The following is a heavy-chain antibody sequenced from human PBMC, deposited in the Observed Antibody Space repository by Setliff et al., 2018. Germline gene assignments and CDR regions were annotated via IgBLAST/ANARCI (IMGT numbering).Heavy chain of an antibody. Sequence: ASVKVSCKASGYTFTSYAMHWVRQAPGQRLEWMGWINAGNGNIRYSQNFQGRVTITRDTSASTAYMELSSLTSEDTAIYYCARGDVYSGSYYHFDYWGQGTLVTVSS. CDR3: ARGDVYSGSYYHFDY. V-gene: IGHV1-3*01. J-gene: IGHJ4*02. CDR2: INAGNGNI. D-gene: IGHD1-26*01. CDR1: GYTFTSYA.